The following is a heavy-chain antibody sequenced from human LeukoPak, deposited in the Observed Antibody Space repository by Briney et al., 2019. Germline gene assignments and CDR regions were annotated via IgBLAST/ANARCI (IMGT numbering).Heavy chain of an antibody. CDR2: TCYDGST. V-gene: IGHV4-39*01. Sequence: PSETLSLTCTVSGGSISSSSYYWGWIRQPPGKGLEWIGSTCYDGSTYYNPSLKSRVTISVDTSKNQFSLKLSSVTAADTAVYYCARTGLLFGSEFDYWGQGTLVTVSS. CDR3: ARTGLLFGSEFDY. D-gene: IGHD3-10*01. CDR1: GGSISSSSYY. J-gene: IGHJ4*02.